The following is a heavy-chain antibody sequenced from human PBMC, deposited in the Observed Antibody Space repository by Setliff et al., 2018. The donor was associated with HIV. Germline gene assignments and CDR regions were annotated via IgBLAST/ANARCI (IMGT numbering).Heavy chain of an antibody. Sequence: GASVKVSCKASGYTFTSYAMHWVRQAPGQRLEWMGWINAGNGNTKYSQKFQGRVTFTRDTSTTTAYMELRSLRSEDTAVYYCARDGWELDRGRADYFDYWGQGALVTVSS. V-gene: IGHV1-3*01. CDR3: ARDGWELDRGRADYFDY. D-gene: IGHD3-10*01. CDR1: GYTFTSYA. CDR2: INAGNGNT. J-gene: IGHJ4*02.